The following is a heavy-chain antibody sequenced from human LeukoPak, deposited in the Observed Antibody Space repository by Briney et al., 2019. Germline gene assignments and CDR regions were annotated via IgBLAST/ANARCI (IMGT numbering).Heavy chain of an antibody. D-gene: IGHD5-18*01. Sequence: ASVTVSCKAYGYTFTGYFMHWVRQAPGQGLEWMGWINPNSGGTHYAQKFQGRVTMTRDTSISTAYMELSRLRSDDTAVYYCARDPGYSSPRGDYWGHGTLVTVSS. CDR1: GYTFTGYF. CDR2: INPNSGGT. J-gene: IGHJ4*01. V-gene: IGHV1-2*02. CDR3: ARDPGYSSPRGDY.